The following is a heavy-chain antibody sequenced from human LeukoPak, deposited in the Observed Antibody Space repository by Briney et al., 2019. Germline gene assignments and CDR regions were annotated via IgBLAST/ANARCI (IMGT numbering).Heavy chain of an antibody. CDR3: ARTPLWFGELSPYYFDY. CDR2: IYYSGST. Sequence: TSETLSLTCAVSGYSISSSNWWGWIRQPPGKGLEWIGYIYYSGSTNYNPSLKSRVTMSVDTSKNQFSPKLSSVTALDTAVYYCARTPLWFGELSPYYFDYWGQGTLVTVSS. D-gene: IGHD3-10*01. CDR1: GYSISSSNW. V-gene: IGHV4-28*06. J-gene: IGHJ4*02.